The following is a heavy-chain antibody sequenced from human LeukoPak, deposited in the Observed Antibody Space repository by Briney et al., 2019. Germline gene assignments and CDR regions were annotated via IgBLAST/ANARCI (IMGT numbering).Heavy chain of an antibody. Sequence: GGSLRLSCAASGFVFSSYGMHWVRQAPGKGLEWVAFIRYDGSNEYYADSVKGRFTISRDNAKNSLYLQMNSLRAEDTAVYYCARWVVVPASKTLPPPYNWFDPWGQGTLVTVSS. J-gene: IGHJ5*02. V-gene: IGHV3-30*02. CDR2: IRYDGSNE. D-gene: IGHD2-2*01. CDR3: ARWVVVPASKTLPPPYNWFDP. CDR1: GFVFSSYG.